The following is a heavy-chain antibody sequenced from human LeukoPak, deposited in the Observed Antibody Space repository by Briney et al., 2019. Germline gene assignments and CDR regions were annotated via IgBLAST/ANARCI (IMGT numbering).Heavy chain of an antibody. CDR2: IWSDGSEK. CDR1: GFIYSHYG. D-gene: IGHD4-11*01. J-gene: IGHJ4*02. CDR3: AKDAQRGFDYSNSLQY. V-gene: IGHV3-33*04. Sequence: GRSLRLSCAASGFIYSHYGMHWVRQAPGKGLEWVAVIWSDGSEKYYEDAVKGRFTISRDNSRNTLYLQMNSLRGEDTAVYYCAKDAQRGFDYSNSLQYWGLGTLVTVSS.